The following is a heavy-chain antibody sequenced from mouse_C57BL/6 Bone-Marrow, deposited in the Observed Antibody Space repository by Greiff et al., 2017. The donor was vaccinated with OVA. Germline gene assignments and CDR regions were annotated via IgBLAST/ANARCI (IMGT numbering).Heavy chain of an antibody. CDR1: GYTFTSYG. CDR3: AREGNDGYDRFAY. CDR2: IYPRSGNT. Sequence: VQLQQSGAELARPGASVKLSCKASGYTFTSYGISWVKQRTGQGLEWIGEIYPRSGNTYYNEKFKGKATLTADKSSSTAYMELRSLTSEDSAVYFWAREGNDGYDRFAYWGQGTLVTVSA. D-gene: IGHD2-2*01. J-gene: IGHJ3*01. V-gene: IGHV1-81*01.